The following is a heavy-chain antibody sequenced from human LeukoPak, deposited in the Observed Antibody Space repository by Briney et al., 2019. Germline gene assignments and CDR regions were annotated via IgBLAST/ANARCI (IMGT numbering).Heavy chain of an antibody. CDR3: ARDQGILRYFMY. J-gene: IGHJ4*02. D-gene: IGHD3-9*01. Sequence: GASVKVSCKASGYTFTSYDISWVRQAPGQGLEWMGWISAYNGSRNYAQKLQGRVTMTTDTSTSTAYMELRSLRSDDTAVYYCARDQGILRYFMYWGQGTLVTVSS. CDR1: GYTFTSYD. V-gene: IGHV1-18*01. CDR2: ISAYNGSR.